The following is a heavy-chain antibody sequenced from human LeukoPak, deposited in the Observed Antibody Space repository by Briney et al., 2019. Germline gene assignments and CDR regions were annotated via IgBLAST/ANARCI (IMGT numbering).Heavy chain of an antibody. J-gene: IGHJ5*02. CDR1: VFTFSSYS. V-gene: IGHV3-21*01. CDR3: ARLLPAFDP. Sequence: WGSLRLSCAASVFTFSSYSMNWVRQAPGKGLEWVSSISSSSSYIYYADSVKGRFTISRDNAKNSLYLQMNSLRAEDTAVYYCARLLPAFDPWGQGTLVTVSS. CDR2: ISSSSSYI.